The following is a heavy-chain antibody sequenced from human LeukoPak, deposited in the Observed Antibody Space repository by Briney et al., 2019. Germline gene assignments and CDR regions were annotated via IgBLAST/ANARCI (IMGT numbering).Heavy chain of an antibody. CDR2: INPNSGGT. D-gene: IGHD3-3*01. CDR1: GYTFTGYY. CDR3: ARDRTSRSGYRNWFDP. V-gene: IGHV1-2*02. Sequence: ASVKVSCKASGYTFTGYYMHWVRQAPGHGLEWMGWINPNSGGTNYAQKFQGRVTMTRETSISTAYMELSRLRSDDTAVYYCARDRTSRSGYRNWFDPWGQGTLVSVSS. J-gene: IGHJ5*02.